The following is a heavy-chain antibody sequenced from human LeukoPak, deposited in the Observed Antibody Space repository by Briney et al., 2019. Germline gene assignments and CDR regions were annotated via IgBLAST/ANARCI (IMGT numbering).Heavy chain of an antibody. Sequence: PSETLSLTCTVSGASISRTSYNWGWIRQPPGKGQEWIGSIYFSGSTYYNPSLKSRVTISVDTSKNQFSLRLSSVTAADTAVYYCASQAVVLMTYIDFWGQGTLVTASS. J-gene: IGHJ4*02. V-gene: IGHV4-39*01. CDR2: IYFSGST. CDR1: GASISRTSYN. CDR3: ASQAVVLMTYIDF. D-gene: IGHD3-22*01.